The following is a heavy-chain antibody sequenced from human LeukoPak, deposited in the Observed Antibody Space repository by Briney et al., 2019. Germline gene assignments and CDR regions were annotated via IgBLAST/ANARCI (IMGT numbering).Heavy chain of an antibody. J-gene: IGHJ6*03. CDR1: GFTFSSYW. Sequence: GGSLRLSCAASGFTFSSYWMHWVRQAPGKGLVWVSRINSDGSSTSYADSVKGRFTISRDNAKNTLYLQMNSLRAEDTAVYYCASKGLGGFWSGYYNYYYYYMDVWGKGTTVTVSS. CDR2: INSDGSST. CDR3: ASKGLGGFWSGYYNYYYYYMDV. V-gene: IGHV3-74*01. D-gene: IGHD3-3*01.